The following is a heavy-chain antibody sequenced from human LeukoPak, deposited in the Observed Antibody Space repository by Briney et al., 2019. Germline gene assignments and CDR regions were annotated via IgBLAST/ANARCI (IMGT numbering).Heavy chain of an antibody. D-gene: IGHD3-22*01. Sequence: SETLSLTCAVYGGSFSGYYWSWIRQPPGKGLEWIGEINHSGSTNYNPSLKSRVTISVDTSKNQFSLKLSSVTAADTAVYYCARALTYYYDSSGTGLGYWGQGTLVTVSS. CDR2: INHSGST. V-gene: IGHV4-34*01. J-gene: IGHJ4*02. CDR1: GGSFSGYY. CDR3: ARALTYYYDSSGTGLGY.